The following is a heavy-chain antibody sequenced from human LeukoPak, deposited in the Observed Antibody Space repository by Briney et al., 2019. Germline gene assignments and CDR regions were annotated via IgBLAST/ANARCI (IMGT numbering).Heavy chain of an antibody. V-gene: IGHV4-61*02. CDR2: IYTSGST. D-gene: IGHD3-22*01. J-gene: IGHJ5*02. Sequence: SQTLSLTCTVSGGSISSGSYYWSWIRQPAGKGLEWIGRIYTSGSTNYNPSLKSRVTISVDTSKNQFSLKLSSVTAADTAVYYCARETMTTGNWFDPWGQGTLVTVSS. CDR1: GGSISSGSYY. CDR3: ARETMTTGNWFDP.